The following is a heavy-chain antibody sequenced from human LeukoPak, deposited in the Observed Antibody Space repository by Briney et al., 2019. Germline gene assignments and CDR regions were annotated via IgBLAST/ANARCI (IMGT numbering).Heavy chain of an antibody. CDR2: ISSSSSYI. CDR1: GFTFSSYA. V-gene: IGHV3-21*01. J-gene: IGHJ6*04. D-gene: IGHD1-26*01. Sequence: VQPGRSLGLSCAASGFTFSSYAMHWVRQAPGKGLEWVSSISSSSSYIYYADSVKGRFTISRDNAKNSLYLQMNSLRAEDTAVYYCARSDIVGAVLDVWGKGTTVTVSS. CDR3: ARSDIVGAVLDV.